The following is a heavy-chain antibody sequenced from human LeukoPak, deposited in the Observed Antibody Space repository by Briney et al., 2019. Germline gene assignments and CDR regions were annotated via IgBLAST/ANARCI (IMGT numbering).Heavy chain of an antibody. J-gene: IGHJ4*02. Sequence: GGSLRLSSAASGFSVTYYYMTWVRQAPGKGLEWVSVIYSGDYTYYADSVKGRFTISRDNSKNTLYLQMNGLRVEDTAVYYCTRGVPASSTYYYDYWGQGTLVTVSS. D-gene: IGHD6-13*01. V-gene: IGHV3-53*01. CDR1: GFSVTYYY. CDR2: IYSGDYT. CDR3: TRGVPASSTYYYDY.